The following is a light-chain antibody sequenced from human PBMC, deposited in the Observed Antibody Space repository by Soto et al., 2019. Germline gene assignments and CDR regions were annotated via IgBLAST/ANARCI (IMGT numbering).Light chain of an antibody. CDR2: KAS. Sequence: VLTQSPLSLPVTLGQPSSICCRSSQSLVYSDGNIYLNWFHQRPGQSPRRLIYKASNRDSGVPDRFSGSGSGTDFTLSISRVEADDAGVYYCMQGISFTFGQGTKVDIK. CDR1: QSLVYSDGNIY. CDR3: MQGISFT. J-gene: IGKJ1*01. V-gene: IGKV2-30*01.